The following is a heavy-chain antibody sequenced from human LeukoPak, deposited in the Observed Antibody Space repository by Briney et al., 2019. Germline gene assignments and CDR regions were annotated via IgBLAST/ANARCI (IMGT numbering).Heavy chain of an antibody. Sequence: PGGSLRLSCAASGFTFDDYAMHWVRQAPGKGLEWVSGICWNSGSIGYADSVKGRFTISRDNAKNSLYLQMNSLRAEDTALYYCAKDIAGAVAGRLGPGDAFDIWGQGTMVTVSS. CDR1: GFTFDDYA. D-gene: IGHD6-19*01. V-gene: IGHV3-9*01. CDR2: ICWNSGSI. CDR3: AKDIAGAVAGRLGPGDAFDI. J-gene: IGHJ3*02.